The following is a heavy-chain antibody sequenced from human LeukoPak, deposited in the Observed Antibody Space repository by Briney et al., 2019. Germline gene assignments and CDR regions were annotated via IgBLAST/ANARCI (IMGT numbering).Heavy chain of an antibody. CDR2: IYYSGST. Sequence: SETLSLTCTVSGGSISSSSYYWGWIRQPPGKGLEWIGSIYYSGSTYYNPSLKSRVTISVDTSKNQFSLKLSSVTAADTAVYYCARLDAYSCGWYEALYYFDYWGQGTLVTVSS. CDR3: ARLDAYSCGWYEALYYFDY. D-gene: IGHD6-19*01. J-gene: IGHJ4*02. CDR1: GGSISSSSYY. V-gene: IGHV4-39*01.